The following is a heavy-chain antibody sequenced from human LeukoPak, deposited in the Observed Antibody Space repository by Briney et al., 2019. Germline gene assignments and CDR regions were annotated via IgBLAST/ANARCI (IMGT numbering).Heavy chain of an antibody. CDR3: ARDHPLLYGGNPEHYFDY. D-gene: IGHD4-23*01. Sequence: SETLSLTCTVSGGSISSYYWSWIRQPPGKGLEWIWYIYYSGSTNYNPSLKSRVTISVDTSKNQFSLKLSSVTAADKAVYYCARDHPLLYGGNPEHYFDYWGQGTLVTVSS. V-gene: IGHV4-59*01. CDR2: IYYSGST. J-gene: IGHJ4*02. CDR1: GGSISSYY.